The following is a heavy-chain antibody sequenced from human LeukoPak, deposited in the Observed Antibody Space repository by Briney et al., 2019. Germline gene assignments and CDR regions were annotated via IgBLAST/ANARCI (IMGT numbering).Heavy chain of an antibody. CDR2: ISSSGGIT. J-gene: IGHJ6*03. CDR1: GFIFRSYG. D-gene: IGHD3-3*01. V-gene: IGHV3-23*01. Sequence: GGTLRLSCAASGFIFRSYGMSWVRQAPGKGVEWVSGISSSGGITHYADSVQGRFTISRDNSKNTLYLQMNSLRVEDTTIYYCARDPHYDCGTGVHMDVGGKGTTVTVSS. CDR3: ARDPHYDCGTGVHMDV.